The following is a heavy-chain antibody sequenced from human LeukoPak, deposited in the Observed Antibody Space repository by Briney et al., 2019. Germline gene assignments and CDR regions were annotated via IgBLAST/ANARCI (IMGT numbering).Heavy chain of an antibody. D-gene: IGHD5-18*01. CDR3: AKRRTVDTAMVIHYYGMDV. J-gene: IGHJ6*02. V-gene: IGHV3-30*18. Sequence: PGRALRLSCAASGFTFSSHGIHWVRQAPGKGLEWVAVISYDGSDKYYADSVKGRFTISRDNAKNTVYLQMNSLRPEDTAVYYCAKRRTVDTAMVIHYYGMDVWGQGTTVTVSS. CDR2: ISYDGSDK. CDR1: GFTFSSHG.